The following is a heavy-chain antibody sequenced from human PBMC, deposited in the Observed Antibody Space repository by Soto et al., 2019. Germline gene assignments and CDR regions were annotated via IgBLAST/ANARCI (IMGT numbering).Heavy chain of an antibody. J-gene: IGHJ4*02. Sequence: QVRLVQSGAEVKKPGASVKVSCKASGYTFITYGVSWVRQAPGQGRDWLGWISTYNGNTRYAERLQGRVTMTTDTTTNTAYMERRNLRSDDTAVYYCARGPTDYYDNSANYFLDYWGQGTLVTVSS. CDR3: ARGPTDYYDNSANYFLDY. CDR2: ISTYNGNT. CDR1: GYTFITYG. D-gene: IGHD3-22*01. V-gene: IGHV1-18*01.